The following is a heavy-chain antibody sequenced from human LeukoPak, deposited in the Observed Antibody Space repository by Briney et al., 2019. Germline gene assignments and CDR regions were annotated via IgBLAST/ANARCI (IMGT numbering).Heavy chain of an antibody. CDR1: GFTFSSYS. CDR3: ARKPRDVKWDIDYYYYYMDV. D-gene: IGHD2-15*01. J-gene: IGHJ6*03. CDR2: ISSSSSTI. Sequence: GGSLRLSCAASGFTFSSYSMNWVRQAPGKGLEWLSYISSSSSTIYYADSVKGRFTISRDNAKNSLYLQMNSLRAEDTAVYYCARKPRDVKWDIDYYYYYMDVWGKGTTVTVSS. V-gene: IGHV3-48*01.